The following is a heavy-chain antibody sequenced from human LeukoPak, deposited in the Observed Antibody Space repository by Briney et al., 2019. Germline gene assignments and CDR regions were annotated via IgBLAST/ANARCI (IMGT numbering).Heavy chain of an antibody. D-gene: IGHD6-13*01. CDR3: ARRGTIAAAGFDY. Sequence: PSETLSLTCAVSGGSISSSNWWSWVRQPPGKGLEWIGEIYHSGSTNYNPSLKSRVTISVDTSKNQFSLKLSSVTAADTAVYYCARRGTIAAAGFDYWGQGTLVTVSS. V-gene: IGHV4-4*02. J-gene: IGHJ4*02. CDR2: IYHSGST. CDR1: GGSISSSNW.